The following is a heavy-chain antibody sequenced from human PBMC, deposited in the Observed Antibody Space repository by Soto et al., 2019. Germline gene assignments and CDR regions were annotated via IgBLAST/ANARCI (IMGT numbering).Heavy chain of an antibody. CDR3: ARDPGGPVIAVAFQH. CDR2: ISYDGSNK. CDR1: GFTFSSYA. Sequence: SLRLSCAASGFTFSSYAMHWVRQAPGKGLEWVAVISYDGSNKYYADSVKGRFTISRDNSKNTLYLQMNSLRAEDTAVYYCARDPGGPVIAVAFQHWGQGTLITVSS. V-gene: IGHV3-30-3*01. J-gene: IGHJ1*01. D-gene: IGHD6-19*01.